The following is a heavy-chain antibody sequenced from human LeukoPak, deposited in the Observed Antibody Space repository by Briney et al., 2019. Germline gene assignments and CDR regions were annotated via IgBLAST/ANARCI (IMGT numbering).Heavy chain of an antibody. CDR2: IYYSGST. CDR1: GGSISSGSYY. Sequence: SETLSLTCTVSGGSISSGSYYWSWIRQPPGKGLEWIGSIYYSGSTYYNPSLKSRVTISVDTPKIQSSMKLSSVTAADTAVYYWARQGVVMPGDYWGQGTLVTVSS. V-gene: IGHV4-39*01. D-gene: IGHD2-21*01. CDR3: ARQGVVMPGDY. J-gene: IGHJ4*02.